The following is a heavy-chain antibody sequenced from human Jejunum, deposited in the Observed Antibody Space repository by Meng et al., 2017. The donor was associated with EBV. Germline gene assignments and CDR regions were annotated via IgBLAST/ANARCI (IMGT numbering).Heavy chain of an antibody. CDR2: MNPNSGNT. Sequence: EQLVHAGADVKKPGASVKVSCKASGYTFTNYDINWVRQATGQGLEWMGRMNPNSGNTGYSYKFRGRVTMTRDTSINTAYMELNSLRSDDTAVYYCASGPYYYAMNVWGQGTTVTVSS. CDR1: GYTFTNYD. CDR3: ASGPYYYAMNV. J-gene: IGHJ6*02. V-gene: IGHV1-8*01.